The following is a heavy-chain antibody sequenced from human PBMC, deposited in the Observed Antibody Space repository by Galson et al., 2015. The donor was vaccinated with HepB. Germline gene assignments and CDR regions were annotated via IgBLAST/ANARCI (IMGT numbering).Heavy chain of an antibody. CDR1: GFTSDDYA. D-gene: IGHD3-22*01. CDR2: ISWNSGSI. V-gene: IGHV3-9*02. J-gene: IGHJ3*02. Sequence: SLRLSCAASGFTSDDYAMHWVRQAPGKGLEWVPGISWNSGSIGYADSVKGRFTISRDNAKNSLYLQMNSLRAEDTALYYCAKGNPYYDSSGTGAFDIWGQGTMVTVSS. CDR3: AKGNPYYDSSGTGAFDI.